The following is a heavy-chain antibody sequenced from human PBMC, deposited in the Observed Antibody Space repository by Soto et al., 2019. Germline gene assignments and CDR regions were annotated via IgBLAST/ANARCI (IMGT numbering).Heavy chain of an antibody. CDR1: GFTFSSYA. J-gene: IGHJ6*02. D-gene: IGHD6-6*01. CDR2: ISYDGSNK. Sequence: SGGSLRLSCAAPGFTFSSYAMHWVRQAPGKGLEWVAVISYDGSNKYYADSVKGRFTISRDNSKNTLYLQMNSLRAEDTAVYYCATAHQHSIEALYGMDVWGQGTTVTVSS. CDR3: ATAHQHSIEALYGMDV. V-gene: IGHV3-30-3*01.